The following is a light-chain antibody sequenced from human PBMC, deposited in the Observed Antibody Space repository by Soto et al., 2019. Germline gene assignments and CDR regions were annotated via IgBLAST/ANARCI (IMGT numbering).Light chain of an antibody. V-gene: IGLV3-25*02. J-gene: IGLJ3*02. CDR1: ALPKKY. Sequence: SYELTQSPSVSVSPGQTARITCSGDALPKKYAYWYQQKPGQTPVLVIYKDTQRPSGIPERISGSTSGTTVTLTISGVQAEDEAEYYCQSADSSNIWVFGGGTKLTVL. CDR2: KDT. CDR3: QSADSSNIWV.